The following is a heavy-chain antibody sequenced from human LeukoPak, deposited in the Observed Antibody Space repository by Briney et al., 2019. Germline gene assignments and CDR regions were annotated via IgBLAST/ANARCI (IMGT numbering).Heavy chain of an antibody. CDR1: GFTFANYV. D-gene: IGHD1-26*01. V-gene: IGHV3-30*04. Sequence: GGSLRLSCAASGFTFANYVTHWVRQAPGKGLAWGAVTSPDEGLKFYGDSVKGRFTISRDNSKNTMYLQMNTLREEDTAVYYCTRDPILGAPDYFDYWGQGTLVTVSS. J-gene: IGHJ4*02. CDR2: TSPDEGLK. CDR3: TRDPILGAPDYFDY.